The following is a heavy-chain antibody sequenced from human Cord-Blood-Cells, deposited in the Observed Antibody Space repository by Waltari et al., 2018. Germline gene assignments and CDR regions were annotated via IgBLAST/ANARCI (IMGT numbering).Heavy chain of an antibody. V-gene: IGHV4-4*07. CDR2: IYTSGST. CDR3: AREPYDILTGYYFDY. CDR1: GGSISRYS. D-gene: IGHD3-9*01. J-gene: IGHJ4*02. Sequence: QVQLQESGPGLVKPSETLSLTCTVSGGSISRYSWSWIRPPAGKGLEWIGRIYTSGSTNYNPSLKSRVTMSVDTSKNQFSLKLSSVTAADTAVYYCAREPYDILTGYYFDYWGQGTLVTVSS.